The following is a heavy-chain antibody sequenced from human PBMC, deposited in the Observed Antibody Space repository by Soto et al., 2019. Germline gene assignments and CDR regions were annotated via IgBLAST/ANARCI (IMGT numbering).Heavy chain of an antibody. D-gene: IGHD6-19*01. CDR1: GYTFTTYG. J-gene: IGHJ4*02. CDR3: ARTRPGIAVSGHDS. V-gene: IGHV1-18*01. Sequence: GAPVKVSCKASGYTFTTYGITWVRQAPGQGLEWMGWINTYNGNTNYAQKLQGRVTMTTDTSTSTAYMELRSLRSDDTAVYYCARTRPGIAVSGHDSWGQGTLVTVS. CDR2: INTYNGNT.